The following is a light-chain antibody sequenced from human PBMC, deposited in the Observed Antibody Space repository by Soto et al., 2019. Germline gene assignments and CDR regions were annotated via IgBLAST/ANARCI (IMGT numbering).Light chain of an antibody. CDR1: SSDVGSYNL. Sequence: SARNNPAYGTGSHLQSLTIFNNKTSSDVGSYNLVSWYQQHPGKAPKLMIYEGSKRPSGVSNRFSGSKSGDTASLTISGLQAEDEADYYCCSYAGSSTYVFGPGTKFTGL. V-gene: IGLV2-23*01. CDR2: EGS. CDR3: CSYAGSSTYV. J-gene: IGLJ1*01.